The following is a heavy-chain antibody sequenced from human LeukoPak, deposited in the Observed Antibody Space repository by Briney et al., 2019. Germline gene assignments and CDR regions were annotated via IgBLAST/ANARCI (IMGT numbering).Heavy chain of an antibody. CDR3: AKSYGSGGYYYGMDV. V-gene: IGHV1-2*04. CDR2: INPNSGGT. Sequence: GASVKVSCKASGYTFTGYYMHWVRQAPGQGGEWMGWINPNSGGTNYAQKFQGWVTMTRDTSISTAYMELSRLRSDDTAVYYCAKSYGSGGYYYGMDVWGKGTTVTVSS. J-gene: IGHJ6*04. CDR1: GYTFTGYY. D-gene: IGHD3-10*01.